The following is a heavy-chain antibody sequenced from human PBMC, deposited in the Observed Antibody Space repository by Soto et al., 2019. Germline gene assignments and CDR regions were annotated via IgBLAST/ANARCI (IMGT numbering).Heavy chain of an antibody. CDR3: AKDQSPSFHDIVVVPAAANYMDV. CDR1: GFTVSSNY. V-gene: IGHV3-23*01. Sequence: GGSLRLSCAASGFTVSSNYMSWVRQAPGKGLEWVSAISGSGGSTYYADSVKGRFTISRDNSKNTLYLQMNSLRAEDTAVYYCAKDQSPSFHDIVVVPAAANYMDVWGKGTTVTVSS. J-gene: IGHJ6*03. CDR2: ISGSGGST. D-gene: IGHD2-2*01.